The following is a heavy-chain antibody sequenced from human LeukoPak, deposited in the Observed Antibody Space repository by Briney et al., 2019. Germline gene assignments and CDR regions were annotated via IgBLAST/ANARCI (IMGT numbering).Heavy chain of an antibody. J-gene: IGHJ4*02. CDR1: GGSISSSS. CDR3: ARSGGGMDDY. D-gene: IGHD3-16*01. V-gene: IGHV3-21*01. Sequence: ETLSLTCTVSGGSISSSSYYWGWIRQPPGKGLEWVSSISSSGNYIYYADSVKGRFTISRDNAKNSLYLQMNSLRAEDTAVYYCARSGGGMDDYWGQGTLVTVSS. CDR2: ISSSGNYI.